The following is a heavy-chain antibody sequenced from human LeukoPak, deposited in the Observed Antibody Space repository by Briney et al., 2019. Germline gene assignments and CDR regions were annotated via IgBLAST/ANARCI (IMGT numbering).Heavy chain of an antibody. Sequence: ASVKVSCKTSGYSFILYGISWVRQAPGQGPERMGWISTSTGDTKYTQKFQGRVTLTTDTSTSTAYMELSSLRSDDTAVYYCARDDNYGIFVNVDYWGQGTLVTVSS. CDR3: ARDDNYGIFVNVDY. D-gene: IGHD4-11*01. CDR1: GYSFILYG. V-gene: IGHV1-18*01. J-gene: IGHJ4*02. CDR2: ISTSTGDT.